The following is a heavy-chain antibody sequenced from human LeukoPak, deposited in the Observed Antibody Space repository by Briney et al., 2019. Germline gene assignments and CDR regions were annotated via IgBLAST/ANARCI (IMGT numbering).Heavy chain of an antibody. Sequence: SWVRQAPGKGLEWIGYIYYSGSTYYNPSLKSRVTISVDTSKNQFSLKLSSVTAADTAVYYCARDIDSSGYYFAYWGQGTLVTVSS. D-gene: IGHD3-22*01. V-gene: IGHV4-31*02. CDR2: IYYSGST. J-gene: IGHJ4*02. CDR3: ARDIDSSGYYFAY.